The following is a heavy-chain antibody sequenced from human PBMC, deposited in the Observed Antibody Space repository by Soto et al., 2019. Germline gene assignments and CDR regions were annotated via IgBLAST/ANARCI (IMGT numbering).Heavy chain of an antibody. V-gene: IGHV1-2*04. CDR2: INPNSGGT. J-gene: IGHJ6*03. D-gene: IGHD2-15*01. Sequence: ASVKVSCKASGYTFTGYYMHWVRQAPGQGLEWMGWINPNSGGTNYAQKFQGWVTMTRDTSISTAYMELSRLRSDDTAVYYCAREVVVAATSVLSPGSVHYYMDVWGKGTTVTVSS. CDR1: GYTFTGYY. CDR3: AREVVVAATSVLSPGSVHYYMDV.